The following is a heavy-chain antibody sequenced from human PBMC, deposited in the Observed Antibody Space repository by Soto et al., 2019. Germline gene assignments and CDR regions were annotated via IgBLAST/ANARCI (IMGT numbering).Heavy chain of an antibody. J-gene: IGHJ6*02. V-gene: IGHV1-69*12. CDR2: IIPIFGTA. Sequence: QVQLVQSGAEVKKPGSSVKVSCKASGGTFSSYGISWVRQAPGQGLEWMGGIIPIFGTANYAQKFQGRVTXXADESTSTAYMELSRLRSEDTAVYYCARAVEQSYCYYGMDVWGQGTTVTVSS. CDR1: GGTFSSYG. CDR3: ARAVEQSYCYYGMDV.